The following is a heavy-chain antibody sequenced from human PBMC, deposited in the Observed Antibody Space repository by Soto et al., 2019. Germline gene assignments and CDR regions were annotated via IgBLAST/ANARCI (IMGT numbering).Heavy chain of an antibody. Sequence: EVQLVESGGGLVKPGGXLRLSCAASGFTFSNAWMSWVRQAPGKGLEWVGRIKSKTDGGTTDYAAPVKGRFTISRDDSKNTLYLQMNSLKTEDTAVYYCTTAQRGDYYDSSGYPYWGQGTLVTVSS. D-gene: IGHD3-22*01. CDR3: TTAQRGDYYDSSGYPY. CDR2: IKSKTDGGTT. CDR1: GFTFSNAW. J-gene: IGHJ4*02. V-gene: IGHV3-15*01.